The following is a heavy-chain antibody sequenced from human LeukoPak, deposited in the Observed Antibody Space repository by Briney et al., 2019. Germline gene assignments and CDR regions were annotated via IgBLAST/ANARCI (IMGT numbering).Heavy chain of an antibody. J-gene: IGHJ4*02. V-gene: IGHV4-59*08. Sequence: PSETLSLTCTVSGGSISSYYWSWIRQPPGKGLEWIGYIYYSGSTNYNPSLKSRVTISVDTSKNQFSLKLSSVTAADTAVYYCARTYYYDSSGYYAGYYFDYWGQGTLVTVSS. CDR2: IYYSGST. CDR1: GGSISSYY. CDR3: ARTYYYDSSGYYAGYYFDY. D-gene: IGHD3-22*01.